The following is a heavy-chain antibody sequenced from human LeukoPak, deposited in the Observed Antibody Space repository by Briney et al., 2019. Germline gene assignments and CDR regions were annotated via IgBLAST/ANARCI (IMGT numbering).Heavy chain of an antibody. J-gene: IGHJ4*02. CDR2: IRYDGSNK. CDR1: GFTFSSYA. Sequence: GGSLRLSCAASGFTFSSYAMHWVRQAPGKGLEWVAFIRYDGSNKYYADSVKGRFTISRDNSKNTLYLQMNSLRAEDTAVYYCAKGRVGSGWYELDYWGQGTLVTVSS. D-gene: IGHD6-19*01. V-gene: IGHV3-30*02. CDR3: AKGRVGSGWYELDY.